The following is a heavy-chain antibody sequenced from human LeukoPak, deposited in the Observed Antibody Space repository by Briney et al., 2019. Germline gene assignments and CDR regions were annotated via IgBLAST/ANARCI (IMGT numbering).Heavy chain of an antibody. Sequence: SETLSLTCAVYGGSFSGYYWSWIRQPPGKGLEWIGEINHSGSTNYNPSLKSRVTISVDTSKNQFSLKLSSVTAADTAVYYCARGPFIVRWGQGTLVTVSS. CDR3: ARGPFIVR. D-gene: IGHD3-10*01. CDR1: GGSFSGYY. V-gene: IGHV4-34*01. CDR2: INHSGST. J-gene: IGHJ4*02.